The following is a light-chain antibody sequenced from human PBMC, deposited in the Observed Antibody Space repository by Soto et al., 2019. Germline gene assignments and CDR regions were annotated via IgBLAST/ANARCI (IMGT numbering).Light chain of an antibody. J-gene: IGLJ2*01. CDR3: QSYDSSLSGSVV. Sequence: QSALTQPPSVSGAPGQRVTISCTGSSSNIGAGYDVHWYQQLPGTAPKVLIYANSHRPSGVPDRFSGPQSGTSASLAITGLQAGDEADYYCQSYDSSLSGSVVFGGGTKLTVL. CDR1: SSNIGAGYD. CDR2: ANS. V-gene: IGLV1-40*01.